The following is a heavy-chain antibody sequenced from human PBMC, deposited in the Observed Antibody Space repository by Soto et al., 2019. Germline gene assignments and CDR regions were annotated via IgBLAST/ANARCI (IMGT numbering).Heavy chain of an antibody. D-gene: IGHD3-9*01. Sequence: EVQLLESGGGLVQPGGSLRLSCAASGFTFSSYAMSWVRQAPGKGLEWVSAISGSGGSTYYADSVKGRFTISRDNSKNMLHLQRNSLGDEDTAIYYCAKDRMAQFFDWLLSHDAFDIWGQGTIVTVAS. CDR2: ISGSGGST. J-gene: IGHJ3*02. CDR1: GFTFSSYA. CDR3: AKDRMAQFFDWLLSHDAFDI. V-gene: IGHV3-23*01.